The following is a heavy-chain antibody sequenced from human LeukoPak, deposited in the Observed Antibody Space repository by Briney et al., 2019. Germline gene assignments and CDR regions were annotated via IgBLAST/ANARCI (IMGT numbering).Heavy chain of an antibody. J-gene: IGHJ3*02. Sequence: GGSLRLSCAASGFTFDNYAMHWVRQVPGKGLEWVSGITWNSGSIGYADSLKGRFTISRDNAKNSLYLQMSSLRGEDTALYYCAKGYSSSWYAVGAFDIWGQGTMVTVSS. CDR3: AKGYSSSWYAVGAFDI. CDR2: ITWNSGSI. V-gene: IGHV3-9*01. D-gene: IGHD6-13*01. CDR1: GFTFDNYA.